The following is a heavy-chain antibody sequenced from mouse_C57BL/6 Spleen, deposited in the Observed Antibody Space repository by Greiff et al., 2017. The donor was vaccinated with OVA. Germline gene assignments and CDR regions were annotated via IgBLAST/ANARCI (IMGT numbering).Heavy chain of an antibody. Sequence: EVKVVESGEGLVKPGGSLKLSCAASGFTFSSYAMSWVRQTPEKRLEWVAYISSGGDYIYYADTVKGRFTISRDNARNTLYLQMSSLKSEDTAMYYCTREYGNYYAMDYWGQGTSVTVSS. CDR2: ISSGGDYI. CDR3: TREYGNYYAMDY. V-gene: IGHV5-9-1*02. J-gene: IGHJ4*01. CDR1: GFTFSSYA. D-gene: IGHD2-1*01.